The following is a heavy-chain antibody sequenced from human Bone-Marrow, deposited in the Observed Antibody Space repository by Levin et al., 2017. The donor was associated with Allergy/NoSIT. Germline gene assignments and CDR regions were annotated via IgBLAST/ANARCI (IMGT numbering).Heavy chain of an antibody. Sequence: SGGSLRLSCAASGFTFSSYAMHWVRQAPGKGLEWVAVISYDGSNKYYADSVKGRFTISRDNSKNTLYLQMNSLRAEDTAVYYCARGVGANRFDPWGQGTLVTVSS. V-gene: IGHV3-30-3*01. J-gene: IGHJ5*02. CDR2: ISYDGSNK. D-gene: IGHD3-10*01. CDR3: ARGVGANRFDP. CDR1: GFTFSSYA.